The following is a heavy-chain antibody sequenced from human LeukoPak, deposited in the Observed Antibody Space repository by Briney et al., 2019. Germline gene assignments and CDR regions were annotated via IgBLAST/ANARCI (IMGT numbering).Heavy chain of an antibody. CDR1: GGSISSTIYY. J-gene: IGHJ4*02. D-gene: IGHD1-26*01. V-gene: IGHV4-39*01. CDR3: ARQTGKVGEFDY. CDR2: VYYIGIT. Sequence: SETLSLTCTVSGGSISSTIYYWGWIRQPPGKGLEWIGNVYYIGITYYNPSLKSRVTISVDTSKNRFSLKLNSVTAADTAVYYCARQTGKVGEFDYWGQGTLVTVSS.